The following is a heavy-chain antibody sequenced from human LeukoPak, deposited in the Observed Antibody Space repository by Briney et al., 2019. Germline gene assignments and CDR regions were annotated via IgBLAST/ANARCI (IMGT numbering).Heavy chain of an antibody. V-gene: IGHV3-30*18. Sequence: SGGSLRLSCAASGFTFSSYGMHWVRQAPDKGLEWVAVVSDDGSNKYYTDSVRGRFTISRDNSKNTLYLQMNSLRREDTAVYYCAKGGDTSGYYGGPDYWGQGTPVTVFS. J-gene: IGHJ4*02. D-gene: IGHD3-22*01. CDR1: GFTFSSYG. CDR2: VSDDGSNK. CDR3: AKGGDTSGYYGGPDY.